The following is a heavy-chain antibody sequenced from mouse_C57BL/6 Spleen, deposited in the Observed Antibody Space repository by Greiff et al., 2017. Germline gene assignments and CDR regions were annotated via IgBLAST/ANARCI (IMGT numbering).Heavy chain of an antibody. CDR3: ARYYYSNYHAMDY. Sequence: QVQLQQPGAELVRPGSSVKLSCKASGYTFTSYGMHWVQQRPIQGLEWIGNIDPSDSTTHYNQKFKDKSTLTVDKSSSTAYRQLSSLTSEDSAVYYYARYYYSNYHAMDYWGQGTSVTVSS. J-gene: IGHJ4*01. V-gene: IGHV1-52*01. D-gene: IGHD2-5*01. CDR2: IDPSDSTT. CDR1: GYTFTSYG.